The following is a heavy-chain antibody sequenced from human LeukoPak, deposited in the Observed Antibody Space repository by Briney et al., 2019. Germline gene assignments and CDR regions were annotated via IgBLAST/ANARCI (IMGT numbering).Heavy chain of an antibody. CDR3: ASLRGGSSSSPYFDY. Sequence: GGSLRLSCAASGFTFSSYGMHWVRQAPGKGLEWMAFIRYDGSNKYYADSVKGRFTTSRDNSKNTLYLQMNSLRAEDTAVYYCASLRGGSSSSPYFDYWGQGTLVTVSS. V-gene: IGHV3-30*02. J-gene: IGHJ4*02. CDR1: GFTFSSYG. D-gene: IGHD6-6*01. CDR2: IRYDGSNK.